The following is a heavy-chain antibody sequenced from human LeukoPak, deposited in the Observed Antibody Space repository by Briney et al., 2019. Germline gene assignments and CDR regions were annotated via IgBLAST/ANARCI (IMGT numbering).Heavy chain of an antibody. D-gene: IGHD2-2*03. CDR1: GFTFSDYY. CDR3: ARNGYCSSTSSYYYGMDV. V-gene: IGHV3-21*01. Sequence: GGSLRLSCAASGFTFSDYYMNWVRQAPGKGLEWVSSISSSSSYIYYADSVKGRFTISRDNAKNSLYLQMNSLRAEDTAVYYCARNGYCSSTSSYYYGMDVWGQGTTVTVSS. J-gene: IGHJ6*02. CDR2: ISSSSSYI.